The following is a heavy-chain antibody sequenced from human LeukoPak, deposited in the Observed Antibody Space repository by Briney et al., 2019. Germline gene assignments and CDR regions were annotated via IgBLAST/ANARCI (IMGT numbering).Heavy chain of an antibody. CDR3: ARESIDYDILAGSYYYYYGMDV. CDR1: GYTFTSYG. V-gene: IGHV1-18*01. Sequence: ASVKVFCKASGYTFTSYGISWVRQAPGQGLEWMGWISAYNGNTNYAQKRQGRVTMTTDKSTSTAYMELSSLRSEDTAVYYCARESIDYDILAGSYYYYYGMDVWGQGTTVTVSS. CDR2: ISAYNGNT. J-gene: IGHJ6*02. D-gene: IGHD3-9*01.